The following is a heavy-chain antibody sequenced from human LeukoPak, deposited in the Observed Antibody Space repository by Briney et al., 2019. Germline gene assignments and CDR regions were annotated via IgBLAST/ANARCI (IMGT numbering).Heavy chain of an antibody. CDR2: IYYSGST. J-gene: IGHJ4*02. D-gene: IGHD3-22*01. Sequence: SETLSLTCTVSGGSISSSSYYWGWIRQPPGKGLEWIGSIYYSGSTYYNPSLKSRVTISVDTSKNQFSLKLSSVTAADTAVYYCARHGDYYDSSGYYYLPFGYWGQGTLVTVSS. CDR3: ARHGDYYDSSGYYYLPFGY. CDR1: GGSISSSSYY. V-gene: IGHV4-39*01.